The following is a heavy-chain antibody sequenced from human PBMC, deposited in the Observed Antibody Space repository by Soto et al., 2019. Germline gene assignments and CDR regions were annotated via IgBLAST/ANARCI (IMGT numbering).Heavy chain of an antibody. CDR1: GFTFTSSA. CDR2: IDVGSGNT. D-gene: IGHD6-6*01. J-gene: IGHJ5*02. Sequence: SVKVSCKASGFTFTSSAVQWVRQARGQRLEWIGWIDVGSGNTNYAQKFQERVTITRDMSTSTAYMELSSLRSEDTAVYYCAAVDSSSPGGLGWFDPWGQGTLVTVSS. CDR3: AAVDSSSPGGLGWFDP. V-gene: IGHV1-58*01.